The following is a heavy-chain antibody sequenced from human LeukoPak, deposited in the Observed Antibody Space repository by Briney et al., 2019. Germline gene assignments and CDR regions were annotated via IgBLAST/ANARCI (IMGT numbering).Heavy chain of an antibody. V-gene: IGHV4-31*03. CDR1: GGSIKSGYY. CDR3: ARLSMIRDY. CDR2: IYYNGDT. D-gene: IGHD2/OR15-2a*01. Sequence: SGTLSLTYTVSGGSIKSGYYWSWLRQHPGRGLEWIGYIYYNGDTYYNPSLKSRITMSTDASKNQFSLRLSSVTAADTAVYYCARLSMIRDYWGQGTLVTVSS. J-gene: IGHJ4*02.